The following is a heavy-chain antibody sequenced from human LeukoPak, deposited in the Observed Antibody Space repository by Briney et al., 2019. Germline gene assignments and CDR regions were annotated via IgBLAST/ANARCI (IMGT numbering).Heavy chain of an antibody. CDR1: GGSISSHY. J-gene: IGHJ4*02. CDR2: IYTSGST. CDR3: ARGYSSSWPLDY. Sequence: SETLSLTCTVSGGSISSHYWSWIRQPAGKGLEWIGRIYTSGSTNYNPSLKSRVTISVDKSKNQFSLKLSSVTAADTAVYYCARGYSSSWPLDYWGQGTLVTVSS. V-gene: IGHV4-4*07. D-gene: IGHD6-13*01.